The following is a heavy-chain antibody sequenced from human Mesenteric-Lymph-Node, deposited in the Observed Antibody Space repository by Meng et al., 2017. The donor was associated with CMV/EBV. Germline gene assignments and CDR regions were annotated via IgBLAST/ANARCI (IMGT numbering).Heavy chain of an antibody. Sequence: ASVKVSCKASGFTFTSSAVQWVRQAPGQGLEWMGWINPNNGGTNYAQKFQGRVTMTRDTSISTAYMELSRLTSDDTAVYYCAREIKLASDYWGQGTLVTVSS. CDR1: GFTFTSSA. D-gene: IGHD1-1*01. J-gene: IGHJ4*02. V-gene: IGHV1-2*02. CDR2: INPNNGGT. CDR3: AREIKLASDY.